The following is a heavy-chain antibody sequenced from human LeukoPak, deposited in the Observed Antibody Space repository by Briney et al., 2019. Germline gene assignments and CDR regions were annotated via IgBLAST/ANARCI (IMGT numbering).Heavy chain of an antibody. Sequence: ASVKVSCKASGYTFTSYYMHWVRQAPGQGLEWMGGIIPIFGTANYAQKFQGRVTITADESTSTAYMELSSLRSEDTAVYYCARGPYSSGWTAEYFQHWGQGTLVTVSS. J-gene: IGHJ1*01. CDR2: IIPIFGTA. CDR3: ARGPYSSGWTAEYFQH. V-gene: IGHV1-69*13. D-gene: IGHD6-19*01. CDR1: GYTFTSYY.